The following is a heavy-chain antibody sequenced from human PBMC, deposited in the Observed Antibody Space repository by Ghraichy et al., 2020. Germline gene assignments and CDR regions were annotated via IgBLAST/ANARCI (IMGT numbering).Heavy chain of an antibody. CDR3: ARDRGGGGDFSDL. J-gene: IGHJ5*02. V-gene: IGHV3-21*01. Sequence: GALRLSCAASGFAFDTYAFNWFRQTPGRGLEWVSSMSTTGSYIYYADSVKGRFTISRDNAKNSLSLQMTSLRAEDTALYYCARDRGGGGDFSDLWGQGTLVTVSS. D-gene: IGHD3-10*01. CDR1: GFAFDTYA. CDR2: MSTTGSYI.